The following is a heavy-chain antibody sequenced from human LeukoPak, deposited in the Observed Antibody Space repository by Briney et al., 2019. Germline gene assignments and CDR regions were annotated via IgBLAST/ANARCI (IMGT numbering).Heavy chain of an antibody. CDR3: ARDPPSYDILTGYYPVGAFDI. V-gene: IGHV3-21*01. Sequence: GGSLRLSCAASGFTFSSYSMNWVRQAPGKGLEWVSSISSSSSYIYYADSVKGRFTISRDNAKNSLYLQMNGLRAEDTAVYYCARDPPSYDILTGYYPVGAFDIWGQGTMVTVSS. D-gene: IGHD3-9*01. J-gene: IGHJ3*02. CDR1: GFTFSSYS. CDR2: ISSSSSYI.